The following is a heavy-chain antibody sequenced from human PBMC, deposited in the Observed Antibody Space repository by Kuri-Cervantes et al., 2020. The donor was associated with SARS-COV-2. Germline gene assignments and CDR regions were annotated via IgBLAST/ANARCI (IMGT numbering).Heavy chain of an antibody. J-gene: IGHJ5*02. CDR2: INHSGST. CDR1: GGSFSGYY. V-gene: IGHV4-34*01. CDR3: ARARDWFDP. Sequence: ESLKISCAVYGGSFSGYYWSWIRQPPGKGLEWIGEINHSGSTNYNPSLKSRVTISVDTSKNQFFLKLSSVTAADTAVYYCARARDWFDPWGQGTLVTVSS.